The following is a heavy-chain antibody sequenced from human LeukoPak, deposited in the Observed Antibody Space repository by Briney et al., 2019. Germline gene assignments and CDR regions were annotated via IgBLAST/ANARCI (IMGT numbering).Heavy chain of an antibody. D-gene: IGHD6-6*01. J-gene: IGHJ4*02. V-gene: IGHV3-23*01. Sequence: PGGSLRFSCAASGFTFNSYPLIWFRQAPWESLRWVSGISDSGGNTYYADSVRGRFTISRDNSKNTLYLQMNSLRAEDTAVYYCARHRSSWLIDYWGQGTLVTVSS. CDR3: ARHRSSWLIDY. CDR2: ISDSGGNT. CDR1: GFTFNSYP.